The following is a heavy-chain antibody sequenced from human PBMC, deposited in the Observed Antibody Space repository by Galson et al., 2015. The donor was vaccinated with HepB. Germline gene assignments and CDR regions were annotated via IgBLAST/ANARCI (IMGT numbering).Heavy chain of an antibody. CDR2: INPSGGST. CDR1: GYTFTSYY. Sequence: SCKASGYTFTSYYMHWVRQAPGQGLEWMGIINPSGGSTSYAQKFQGRVTMTRDTSTSTVYMELSSLRSEDTAVYYCAIYDSSGYFYFDYWGQGTLVTVSS. V-gene: IGHV1-46*01. J-gene: IGHJ4*02. CDR3: AIYDSSGYFYFDY. D-gene: IGHD3-22*01.